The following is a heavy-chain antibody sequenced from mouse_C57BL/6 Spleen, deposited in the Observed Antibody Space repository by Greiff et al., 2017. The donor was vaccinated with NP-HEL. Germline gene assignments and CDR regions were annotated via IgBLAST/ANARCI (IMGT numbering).Heavy chain of an antibody. D-gene: IGHD2-4*01. J-gene: IGHJ3*01. CDR1: GYTFTDYY. CDR3: ARSLYYDYDGTWFAY. V-gene: IGHV1-76*01. Sequence: QVQLKESGAELVRPGASVKLSCKASGYTFTDYYINWVKQRPGQGLEWIARIYPGSGNTYYNEKFKGKATLTAEKSSSTAYMQLSSLTSEDSAVYFCARSLYYDYDGTWFAYWGQGTLVTVSA. CDR2: IYPGSGNT.